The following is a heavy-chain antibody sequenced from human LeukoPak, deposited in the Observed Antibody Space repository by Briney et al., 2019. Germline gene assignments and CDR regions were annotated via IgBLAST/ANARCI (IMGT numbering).Heavy chain of an antibody. V-gene: IGHV5-51*01. CDR3: VLDTGGYDFYY. Sequence: GESLKISCKGSGYNFTNYWIGWVRQMPGKGLEWMGIIYPGDSDTRYSPSFQGQVTISADKSISTAYLQWSGLKASDTAMYYCVLDTGGYDFYYWGQGTLVTVSS. D-gene: IGHD5-12*01. CDR2: IYPGDSDT. J-gene: IGHJ4*02. CDR1: GYNFTNYW.